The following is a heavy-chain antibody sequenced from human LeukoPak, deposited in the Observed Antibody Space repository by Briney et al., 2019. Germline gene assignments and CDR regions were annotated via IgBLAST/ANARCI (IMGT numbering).Heavy chain of an antibody. V-gene: IGHV1-8*01. CDR2: MNPNSGNT. J-gene: IGHJ4*02. Sequence: GASVKVSCKASGYTFTSYDINWVRQATGQGLEWMGWMNPNSGNTGYAQKFQGRVTMTRNTSISTAYMELSSLRSEDTAVYYCARGPGGSFLWFGELFHYWGQGTLVTVSS. CDR1: GYTFTSYD. CDR3: ARGPGGSFLWFGELFHY. D-gene: IGHD3-10*01.